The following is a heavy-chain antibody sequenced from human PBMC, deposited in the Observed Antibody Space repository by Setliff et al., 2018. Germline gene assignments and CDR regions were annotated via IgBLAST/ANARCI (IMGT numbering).Heavy chain of an antibody. CDR3: ARGRNVAARLLDT. CDR2: INPSGTT. D-gene: IGHD6-6*01. J-gene: IGHJ5*02. Sequence: PSETLSLTCTAYGGTFSDYYWTWIRQPPGKGLEWIGEINPSGTTNYNPSLKSRVTISVDTSKNQFSLTMSSVTAADAAVYYCARGRNVAARLLDTWGQGSRVTVSS. V-gene: IGHV4-34*01. CDR1: GGTFSDYY.